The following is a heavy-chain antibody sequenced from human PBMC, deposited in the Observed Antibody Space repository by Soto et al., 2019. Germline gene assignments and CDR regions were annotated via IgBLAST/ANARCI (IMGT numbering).Heavy chain of an antibody. CDR3: ARERRPSGWSTANYYYYGMDV. Sequence: ASVKVSCKASGYTFTSYGISWVRQAPGQGLEWMGWISAYNGNTNYAQKLQGRVTMTTDTSTSTAYMGLRSLRSDDTAVYYCARERRPSGWSTANYYYYGMDVWGQGTTVTVSS. D-gene: IGHD6-19*01. CDR1: GYTFTSYG. J-gene: IGHJ6*02. V-gene: IGHV1-18*04. CDR2: ISAYNGNT.